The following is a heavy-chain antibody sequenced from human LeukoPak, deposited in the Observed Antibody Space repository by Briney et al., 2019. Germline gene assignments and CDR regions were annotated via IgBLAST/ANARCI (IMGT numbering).Heavy chain of an antibody. CDR2: IIPMFGTA. CDR3: ARERDGYNYQPFDY. CDR1: GGTFSSYE. V-gene: IGHV1-69*13. D-gene: IGHD5-24*01. Sequence: ASVKVSCKAPGGTFSSYEISWVRQAPGQGLEWMGGIIPMFGTANYAQKFQGRVTITADESTSTAYMELSSLRSEDTAVYYCARERDGYNYQPFDYWGQGTLVTVSS. J-gene: IGHJ4*02.